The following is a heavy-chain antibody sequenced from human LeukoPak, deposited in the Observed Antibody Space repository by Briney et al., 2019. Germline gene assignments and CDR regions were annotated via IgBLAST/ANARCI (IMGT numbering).Heavy chain of an antibody. CDR2: INHSGST. Sequence: SETLSLTCAAYGGSFSGYCWSWIRQPPGKGLEWIGKINHSGSTNYNPSLKSRVTISVDTSKNQFSLKLSSVTAADTAVYYCARGLFRSSTSRLPYDYWGQGTLVTVSS. CDR3: ARGLFRSSTSRLPYDY. D-gene: IGHD2-2*01. V-gene: IGHV4-34*01. J-gene: IGHJ4*02. CDR1: GGSFSGYC.